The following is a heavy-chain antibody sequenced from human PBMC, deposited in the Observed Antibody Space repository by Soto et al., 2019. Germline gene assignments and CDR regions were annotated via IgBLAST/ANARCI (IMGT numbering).Heavy chain of an antibody. CDR2: IGYRTTDT. Sequence: EVLLLQSGGGLAQPGASLTLSCATSGFILSRHAMSWVRQAPGKGLDWVSVIGYRTTDTYYADSVKGRFTISRDESKNTVYLQLNPLRVVDTAVYSCAKDRGGGWVIDYWGQGTLVTVSS. D-gene: IGHD6-19*01. CDR3: AKDRGGGWVIDY. V-gene: IGHV3-23*01. J-gene: IGHJ4*02. CDR1: GFILSRHA.